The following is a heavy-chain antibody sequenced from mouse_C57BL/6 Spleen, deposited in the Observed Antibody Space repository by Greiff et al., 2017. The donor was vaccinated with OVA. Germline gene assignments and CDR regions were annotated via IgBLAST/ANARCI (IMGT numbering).Heavy chain of an antibody. J-gene: IGHJ4*01. V-gene: IGHV5-9*01. CDR2: ISGGGGNT. CDR3: ARHAPGYARDY. CDR1: GFTFSSYT. Sequence: EVQLVESGGGLVKPGGSLKLSCAASGFTFSSYTMSWVRQTPEKRLEWVATISGGGGNTYYPDSVKGRFTISRDNAKNTLYLQMSSLRSEDTALYYCARHAPGYARDYWGQGTSVTVSS.